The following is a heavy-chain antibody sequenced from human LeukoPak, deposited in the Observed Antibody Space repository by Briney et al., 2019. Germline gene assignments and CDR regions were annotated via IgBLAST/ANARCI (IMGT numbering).Heavy chain of an antibody. CDR3: ARFSNYYYYMDV. CDR2: INPNSGGT. V-gene: IGHV1-2*02. Sequence: ASVKVSCKASGYTFTGYYMHWVRQAPGQGLEWMGWINPNSGGTNYAQKLQGRVTMTTDTSTSTAYMELMSLRSDDTAVYYCARFSNYYYYMDVWGKGTTVTISS. J-gene: IGHJ6*03. CDR1: GYTFTGYY. D-gene: IGHD4-11*01.